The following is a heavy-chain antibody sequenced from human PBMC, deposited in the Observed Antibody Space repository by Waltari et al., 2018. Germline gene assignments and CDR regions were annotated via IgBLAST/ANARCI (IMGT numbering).Heavy chain of an antibody. CDR2: INTNTGNP. CDR3: ARDRRYCSSTSCYPYYGMDV. CDR1: GYNFTSYA. D-gene: IGHD2-2*01. V-gene: IGHV7-4-1*02. Sequence: QVQLVQSGSELKKPGASVKVSCKAAGYNFTSYAMLWVRQAPGHGLEWMGWINTNTGNPTYAQGFTGRFVFSLDTSVSTAYRQISSLKAEDTAVYYCARDRRYCSSTSCYPYYGMDVWGQGTTVTVSS. J-gene: IGHJ6*02.